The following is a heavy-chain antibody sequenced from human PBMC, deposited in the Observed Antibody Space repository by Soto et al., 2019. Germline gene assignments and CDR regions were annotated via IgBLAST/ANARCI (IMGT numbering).Heavy chain of an antibody. Sequence: GGSLRLSCAASGFTFSSYAMSWVRQAPGKGLEWVSAISGSGGSTYYADSVKGRFTISRDNSKNTLYLQMNSLRAEDTAVYYCAKSQGVRYFDWSSYYFDYWGQGTLVTVSS. CDR2: ISGSGGST. CDR3: AKSQGVRYFDWSSYYFDY. D-gene: IGHD3-9*01. CDR1: GFTFSSYA. V-gene: IGHV3-23*01. J-gene: IGHJ4*02.